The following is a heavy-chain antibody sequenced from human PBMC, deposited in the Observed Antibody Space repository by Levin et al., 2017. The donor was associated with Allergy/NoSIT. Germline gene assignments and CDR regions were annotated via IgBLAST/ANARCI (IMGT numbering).Heavy chain of an antibody. CDR1: GFTFSNSS. CDR3: ARDNYGSGSYYKKGPDY. CDR2: ISSSSSYI. V-gene: IGHV3-21*01. J-gene: IGHJ4*02. D-gene: IGHD3-10*01. Sequence: LSLTCAASGFTFSNSSMNWVRQAPGKGLEWVSSISSSSSYIYYADSVKGRFTISRDDAKNSLYLQMNSLRAEDTAVYYCARDNYGSGSYYKKGPDYWGQGTLVTVSS.